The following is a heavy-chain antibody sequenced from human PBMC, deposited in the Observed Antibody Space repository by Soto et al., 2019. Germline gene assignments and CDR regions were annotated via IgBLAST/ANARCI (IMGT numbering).Heavy chain of an antibody. Sequence: TGGSLRLSCAASGFTFDDYAMHWVRQAPGKGLEWVSGISWNSGSIGYADSVKGRFTISRDNAKNSLYLQMNSLRAEDTALYYCAKDIQPGEQLVSSPFDYWGQGTLVTVSS. J-gene: IGHJ4*02. V-gene: IGHV3-9*01. CDR3: AKDIQPGEQLVSSPFDY. CDR1: GFTFDDYA. D-gene: IGHD6-6*01. CDR2: ISWNSGSI.